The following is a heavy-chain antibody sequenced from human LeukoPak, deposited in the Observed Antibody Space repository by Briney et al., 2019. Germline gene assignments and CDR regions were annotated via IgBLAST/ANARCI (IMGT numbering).Heavy chain of an antibody. Sequence: SVKVSCKASGGTFSSYAISWVRQAPGHGLELVGAITPIFGTPNYVEKFQGRVTISADESTSTAYTELSSLTSEDTAVYYCTRSTKVVSRTFDYWGQGTLVTVSS. D-gene: IGHD4-23*01. J-gene: IGHJ4*02. V-gene: IGHV1-69*01. CDR2: ITPIFGTP. CDR3: TRSTKVVSRTFDY. CDR1: GGTFSSYA.